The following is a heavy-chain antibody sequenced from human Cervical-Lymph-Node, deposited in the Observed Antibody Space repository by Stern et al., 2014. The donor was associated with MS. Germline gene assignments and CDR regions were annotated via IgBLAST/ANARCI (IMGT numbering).Heavy chain of an antibody. J-gene: IGHJ4*02. D-gene: IGHD4-23*01. CDR3: ARGRGGNYRYYFDY. CDR1: GFTFSSYS. V-gene: IGHV3-21*01. Sequence: EMQLVESGGGLVKPGGSLRLSCAASGFTFSSYSMNWVRQAPGKGLEWVASISSGGSYIYYADSLQGRFTISRHNAKNSLYLQMNSLRAEDTAVYYCARGRGGNYRYYFDYWGQGTLVTVSS. CDR2: ISSGGSYI.